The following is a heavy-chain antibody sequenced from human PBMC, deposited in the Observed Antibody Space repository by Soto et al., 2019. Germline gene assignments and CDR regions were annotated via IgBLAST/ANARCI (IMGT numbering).Heavy chain of an antibody. CDR1: GGSISSGGYY. J-gene: IGHJ6*02. CDR2: IYYSGST. CDR3: ARVCGGDCYYGMDV. Sequence: QVQLQESGPGLVKPSQTLSLTCTVSGGSISSGGYYWTWIRQHPGKGLEWIGYIYYSGSTYYNPSLKSRVTISVDTSKNQFSLKLSSVTAADTAVYYCARVCGGDCYYGMDVWGQGTTVTVSS. V-gene: IGHV4-31*03. D-gene: IGHD2-21*01.